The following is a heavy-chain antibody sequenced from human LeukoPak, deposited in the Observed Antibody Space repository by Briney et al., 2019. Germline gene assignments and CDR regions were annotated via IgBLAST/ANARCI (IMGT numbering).Heavy chain of an antibody. V-gene: IGHV3-53*01. D-gene: IGHD3-10*01. CDR3: AKGGMVRGPLPYYNMDV. CDR1: GFTVRTIY. Sequence: PGGSLSLSCGASGFTVRTIYMTWVRQAPGKGLEWVSVIYTDDTTYYAGSVRGRFTISRDSFKNTLYLHMTSVRAEDTPVYYCAKGGMVRGPLPYYNMDVWGQGTTVTVSS. J-gene: IGHJ6*02. CDR2: IYTDDTT.